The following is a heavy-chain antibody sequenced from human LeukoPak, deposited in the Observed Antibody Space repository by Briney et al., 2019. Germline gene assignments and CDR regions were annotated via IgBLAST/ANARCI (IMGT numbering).Heavy chain of an antibody. CDR2: INHSAST. CDR3: ARDAGGNYYYYYMDV. CDR1: GGSFSGYY. V-gene: IGHV4-34*01. J-gene: IGHJ6*03. D-gene: IGHD4-23*01. Sequence: SETLSLTCAVYGGSFSGYYWSWIRQPPGKGLEWIGEINHSASTNYNPSLKSRVTMSVDTSKNQFSLKLSSVTAADTAVYYCARDAGGNYYYYYMDVWGKGTTVTVSS.